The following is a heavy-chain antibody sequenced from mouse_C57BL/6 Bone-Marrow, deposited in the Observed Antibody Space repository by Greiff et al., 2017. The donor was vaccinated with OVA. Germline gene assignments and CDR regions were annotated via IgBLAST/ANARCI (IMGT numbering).Heavy chain of an antibody. Sequence: EVKLMESGGGLVKPGGSLKLSCAASGFTFSSYAMSWVRQTPEKRLEWVATISDGGSYTYYPDNVKGRFTISRDNAKNNLYLQMSHLKSEDTAMYYCARDGYRPYWGQGTTLTVSS. D-gene: IGHD2-2*01. V-gene: IGHV5-4*01. CDR2: ISDGGSYT. CDR3: ARDGYRPY. J-gene: IGHJ2*01. CDR1: GFTFSSYA.